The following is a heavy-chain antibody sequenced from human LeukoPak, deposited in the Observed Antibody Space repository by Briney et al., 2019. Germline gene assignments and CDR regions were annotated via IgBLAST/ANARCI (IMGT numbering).Heavy chain of an antibody. CDR1: GGSFSGYY. CDR3: ARAYSPLGGDNSFDY. D-gene: IGHD2-21*01. CDR2: INHSGST. V-gene: IGHV4-34*01. J-gene: IGHJ4*01. Sequence: SETLSLSCAVYGGSFSGYYWSWIRQSPGKGLEWIGEINHSGSTNYNPSLKSRVTISVDTSKNQFSLKLSSVTAADTAVYYCARAYSPLGGDNSFDYWGQGSLVTVSS.